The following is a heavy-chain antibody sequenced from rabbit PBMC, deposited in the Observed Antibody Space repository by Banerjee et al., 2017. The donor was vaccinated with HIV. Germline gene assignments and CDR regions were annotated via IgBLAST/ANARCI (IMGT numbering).Heavy chain of an antibody. V-gene: IGHV1S40*01. CDR3: VRWGWL. CDR1: GFIFSDNYA. CDR2: IVADSGFT. J-gene: IGHJ4*01. D-gene: IGHD4-2*01. Sequence: QSLEESGGDLVKPGASLTLTCTASGFIFSDNYAMCWVRQAPGEGLEWIACIVADSGFTSYANWAKGRFTISKTSSTTVTLQMTSLTAADTATYFCVRWGWLWGPGTLVTVS.